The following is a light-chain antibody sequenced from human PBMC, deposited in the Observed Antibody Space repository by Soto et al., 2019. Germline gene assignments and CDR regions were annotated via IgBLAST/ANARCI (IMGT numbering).Light chain of an antibody. CDR3: CSYTPNNTWV. J-gene: IGLJ3*02. Sequence: QSALTQPASVSGSPGQSITISCTGTNSDVGTYNYVSWYQQHPGKAPKLIIYEVSDRPSGISTRFSASKSGNTASLTISGLQPEDEADYYCCSYTPNNTWVFGGGTKVTVL. V-gene: IGLV2-14*01. CDR2: EVS. CDR1: NSDVGTYNY.